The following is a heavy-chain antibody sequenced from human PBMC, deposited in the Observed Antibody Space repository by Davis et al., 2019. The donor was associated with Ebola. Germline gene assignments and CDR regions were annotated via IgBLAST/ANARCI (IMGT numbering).Heavy chain of an antibody. V-gene: IGHV1-8*01. D-gene: IGHD4-23*01. Sequence: AASVKVSCKASGYTFTTYGINWVRQATGQGLEWMGWVNPNSGNTGYAQNFRGRVTMTRNTSINTAYMELSRLTSADTAVYYCAGGWGNSLGNDFWGQGTLVTVSS. CDR3: AGGWGNSLGNDF. CDR2: VNPNSGNT. CDR1: GYTFTTYG. J-gene: IGHJ4*02.